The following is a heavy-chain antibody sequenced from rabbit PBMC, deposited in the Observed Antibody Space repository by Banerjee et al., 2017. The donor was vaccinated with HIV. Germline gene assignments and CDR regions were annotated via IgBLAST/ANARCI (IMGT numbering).Heavy chain of an antibody. CDR2: IRVDSSGET. D-gene: IGHD4-2*01. Sequence: QSLEESGGDLVKPGASLTLTCTASGFSFNNNYWICWVRQAPGKGLEWIACIRVDSSGETAYASWAKGRFTISKTSSTTVTLQMTSLTAADTATYFCARWAAGIESLDLWGPGTLVTVS. V-gene: IGHV1S40*01. CDR3: ARWAAGIESLDL. J-gene: IGHJ4*01. CDR1: GFSFNNNYW.